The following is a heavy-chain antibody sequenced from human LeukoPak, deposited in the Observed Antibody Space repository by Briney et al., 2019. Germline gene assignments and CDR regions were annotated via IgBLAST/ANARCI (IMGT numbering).Heavy chain of an antibody. CDR1: GFSLTTSGLG. CDR3: AHCRRGGSSGIDY. V-gene: IGHV2-5*02. Sequence: ESGPTLVKPTQTLTLTCNFSGFSLTTSGLGVGWIRQPPANALDWLAPNYWDDNNRYSTSLRSRLTVTKDTSKNQVFLTMTNRDPVDTGTYYCAHCRRGGSSGIDYWGQGTLVTVSS. D-gene: IGHD6-6*01. J-gene: IGHJ4*02. CDR2: NYWDDNN.